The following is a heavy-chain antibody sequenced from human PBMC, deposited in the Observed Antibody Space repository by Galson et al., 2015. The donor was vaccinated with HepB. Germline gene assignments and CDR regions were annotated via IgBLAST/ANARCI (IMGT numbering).Heavy chain of an antibody. CDR1: GFTFSSYS. J-gene: IGHJ6*02. CDR2: IRSGSSNK. V-gene: IGHV3-21*01. Sequence: SLRLSCAASGFTFSSYSMHWVRQAPGKGLEWVSSIRSGSSNKYYADSVKGRFTISRDNAKNSLYLQMNSLRAEDTAVYYCARAGARNYYNYGMDVWGQGTTVTVSS. CDR3: ARAGARNYYNYGMDV. D-gene: IGHD7-27*01.